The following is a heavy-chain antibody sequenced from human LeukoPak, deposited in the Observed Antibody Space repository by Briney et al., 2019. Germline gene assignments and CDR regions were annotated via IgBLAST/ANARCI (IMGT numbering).Heavy chain of an antibody. CDR1: GFTFSSYA. D-gene: IGHD1-26*01. V-gene: IGHV3-23*01. CDR2: SRGSGGST. CDR3: AKDMGARSFDY. J-gene: IGHJ4*02. Sequence: PGGSLRLSCAVSGFTFSSYAMSWVRQAPGKGLEWVSVSRGSGGSTHYADSVKGRFTISRDNSKNTLYLQMNSLRAEDTAVYYCAKDMGARSFDYWGQGTLVTVSS.